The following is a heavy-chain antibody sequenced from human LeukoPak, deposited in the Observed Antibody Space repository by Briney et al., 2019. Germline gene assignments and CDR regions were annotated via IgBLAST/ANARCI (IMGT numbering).Heavy chain of an antibody. V-gene: IGHV1-3*04. Sequence: ASVKVSCKASGYKFTTYVMHWVRQTPGQRLEWMGWINTANGNTNCSQRFQDRVTITRDTSATTVYLELTSLRSEDTAVYYCAREVAIWGQGTLVTVSS. CDR1: GYKFTTYV. CDR3: AREVAI. CDR2: INTANGNT. J-gene: IGHJ1*01.